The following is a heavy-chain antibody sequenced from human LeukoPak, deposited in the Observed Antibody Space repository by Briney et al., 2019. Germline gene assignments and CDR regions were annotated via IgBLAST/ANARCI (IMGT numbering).Heavy chain of an antibody. CDR3: ARRAIAEGFDY. CDR2: ITGRSSYT. J-gene: IGHJ4*02. V-gene: IGHV3-11*06. D-gene: IGHD6-13*01. CDR1: GFTFSDYY. Sequence: GGSLRLSCAASGFTFSDYYMSWIRQAPGKGLEWVSYITGRSSYTNYGDSVKGRFTISRDSAKNSLDLQMNSLRVEDTAVYYCARRAIAEGFDYWGQGTLVTVSS.